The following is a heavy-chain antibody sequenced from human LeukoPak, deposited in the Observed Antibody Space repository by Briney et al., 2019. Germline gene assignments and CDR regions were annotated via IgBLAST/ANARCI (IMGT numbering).Heavy chain of an antibody. CDR1: GFTFSSYW. Sequence: GGALRLSCAASGFTFSSYWMHWVRQAPGKGLEWGSSIISSSSYIYYADSVKGGFTISRDNAKNSLYLQMNSLRAEEPAVYYCTGSDSSGWSFDYWGQGTLVTVS. CDR2: IISSSSYI. J-gene: IGHJ4*02. V-gene: IGHV3-21*01. D-gene: IGHD6-19*01. CDR3: TGSDSSGWSFDY.